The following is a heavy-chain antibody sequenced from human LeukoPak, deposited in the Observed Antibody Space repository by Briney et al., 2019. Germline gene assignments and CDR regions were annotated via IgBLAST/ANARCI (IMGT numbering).Heavy chain of an antibody. CDR3: AGARGWSNYYCDY. CDR2: IYYSGST. J-gene: IGHJ4*02. V-gene: IGHV4-59*07. D-gene: IGHD6-19*01. Sequence: SDTLSLTCTVSGGSISSYYLSWIRQPPGKGLEWIGYIYYSGSTDYNPSLKSRVTISVDTSKNQDSLKLSSVTAADTAVYFCAGARGWSNYYCDYWGQGTLVTVSS. CDR1: GGSISSYY.